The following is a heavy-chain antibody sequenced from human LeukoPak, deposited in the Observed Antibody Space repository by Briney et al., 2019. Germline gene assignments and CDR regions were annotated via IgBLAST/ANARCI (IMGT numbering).Heavy chain of an antibody. CDR2: ISGSGGST. CDR1: GFTFTNYA. J-gene: IGHJ4*02. Sequence: GGSLRLSCAASGFTFTNYALSWVRQAPGKGLEWVSAISGSGGSTYYVDSVKGRFTISRDNSKNTLYLQMNSLRAEDTAIYYCAKRPGYSSSWYYFDYWGQGTLVTVSS. V-gene: IGHV3-23*01. CDR3: AKRPGYSSSWYYFDY. D-gene: IGHD6-13*01.